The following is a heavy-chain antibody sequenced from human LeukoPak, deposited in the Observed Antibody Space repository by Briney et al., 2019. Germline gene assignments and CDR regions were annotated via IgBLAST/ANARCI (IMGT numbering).Heavy chain of an antibody. V-gene: IGHV3-23*01. CDR3: VREDTPATANY. D-gene: IGHD2-21*02. CDR1: GFTFSSYA. CDR2: ISGSGGST. Sequence: GGSLRLSCAASGFTFSSYAMSWVRQAPGKGLEWVSAISGSGGSTYYADSVKGRFTISRDNSKNTLYLQMNSLRAEDAAVYYCVREDTPATANYWGQGTLVTISS. J-gene: IGHJ4*02.